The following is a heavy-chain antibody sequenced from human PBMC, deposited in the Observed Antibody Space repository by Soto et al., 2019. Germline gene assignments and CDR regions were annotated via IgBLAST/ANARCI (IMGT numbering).Heavy chain of an antibody. CDR1: GGTFSSYA. J-gene: IGHJ6*02. V-gene: IGHV1-69*06. CDR3: ARDLHTNNWNSYYYYGMDV. CDR2: IIPIFGTA. Sequence: QVQLVQSGAEVKKPGSSVKVSCKASGGTFSSYAISWVRQAPGQGLEWMGGIIPIFGTANYAQKFQGRVTITADKSTSTAYMELSSLRSEDTAVYYCARDLHTNNWNSYYYYGMDVWGQGTTVTVSS. D-gene: IGHD1-7*01.